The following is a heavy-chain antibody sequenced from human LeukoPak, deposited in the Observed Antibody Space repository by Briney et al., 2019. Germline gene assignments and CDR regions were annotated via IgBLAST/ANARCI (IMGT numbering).Heavy chain of an antibody. CDR2: ISSSTSII. CDR1: GFTFSGFS. V-gene: IGHV3-48*02. J-gene: IGHJ4*02. Sequence: GGSLTLSCAASGFTFSGFSMNWVRQAPGKGLEWVSYISSSTSIIYYADSVRGRFTISRDNAKNSLYLRMNSLRDDDTAVYYCARDTSYAFDYWGQGTLVTVSS. CDR3: ARDTSYAFDY. D-gene: IGHD2-2*01.